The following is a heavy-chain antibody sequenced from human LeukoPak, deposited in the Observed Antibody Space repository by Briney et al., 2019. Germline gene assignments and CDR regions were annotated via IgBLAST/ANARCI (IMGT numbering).Heavy chain of an antibody. V-gene: IGHV4-34*01. D-gene: IGHD2-21*02. CDR1: GGSFSGYY. CDR2: INHSGST. CDR3: ARSSLVTARGSLFQH. Sequence: SETLSLTCAVYGGSFSGYYWSWLRQPPGKGLEWVGEINHSGSTNYNPSLKSRVTISVDTSKNQFSLKLSSVTAADTAVYYCARSSLVTARGSLFQHWGQGTLVTVSS. J-gene: IGHJ1*01.